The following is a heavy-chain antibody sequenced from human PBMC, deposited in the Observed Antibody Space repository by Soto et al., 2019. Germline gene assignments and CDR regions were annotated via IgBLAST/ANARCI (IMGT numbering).Heavy chain of an antibody. Sequence: GGSLRLSCAASGFTFSSYAMSWVRQAPGKGLEWVSAISGSGGSTYYADSVKGRFTISRDNSKNTLYLQMNSLRAEDTAVYYCANPRSSYPSIAAPRGIWFDPWGQGTLVTVSS. CDR3: ANPRSSYPSIAAPRGIWFDP. V-gene: IGHV3-23*01. CDR2: ISGSGGST. D-gene: IGHD6-6*01. J-gene: IGHJ5*02. CDR1: GFTFSSYA.